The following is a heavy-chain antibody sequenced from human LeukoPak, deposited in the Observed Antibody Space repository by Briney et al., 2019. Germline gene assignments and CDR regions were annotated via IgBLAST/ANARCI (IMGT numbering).Heavy chain of an antibody. CDR1: GGSISTYY. Sequence: SETLSLTCRVPGGSISTYYWSWIRQTPGKGLEWIGYVYYSGNTNYNPSLKGRVTISSDTSKNQFSLNLRSVNVADTAIYYCARHGGSLGYFDSWGQGTLVTVSS. CDR2: VYYSGNT. CDR3: ARHGGSLGYFDS. J-gene: IGHJ4*02. V-gene: IGHV4-59*08. D-gene: IGHD1-26*01.